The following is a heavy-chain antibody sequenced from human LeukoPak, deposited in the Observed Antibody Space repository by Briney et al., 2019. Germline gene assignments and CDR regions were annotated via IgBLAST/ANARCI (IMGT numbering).Heavy chain of an antibody. J-gene: IGHJ5*02. CDR2: TYYMSKWIT. CDR3: ARASHGSHWFDP. D-gene: IGHD3-10*01. V-gene: IGHV6-1*01. Sequence: SQTLSLTCAISGDSVSTNSAAWNWIRQSPSRGLKWLGRTYYMSKWITDYAVSVGSRIVITPDTSKNQFSLRLTSVTPEDTAVYYCARASHGSHWFDPWGQGTLVTVSS. CDR1: GDSVSTNSAA.